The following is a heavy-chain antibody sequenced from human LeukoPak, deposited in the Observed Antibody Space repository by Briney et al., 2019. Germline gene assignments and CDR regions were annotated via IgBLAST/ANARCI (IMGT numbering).Heavy chain of an antibody. Sequence: SETLSLTCTVSGDSISDYYWTWIRQPPGKGLEWIGYVFYNGGTNYNPSLKSRVTISLEASKNQFSLKLSSVTAADTAVYFCARGVDYYDASGYYSLFHHWGQGTLVTVSS. J-gene: IGHJ4*02. CDR2: VFYNGGT. V-gene: IGHV4-59*01. D-gene: IGHD3-22*01. CDR1: GDSISDYY. CDR3: ARGVDYYDASGYYSLFHH.